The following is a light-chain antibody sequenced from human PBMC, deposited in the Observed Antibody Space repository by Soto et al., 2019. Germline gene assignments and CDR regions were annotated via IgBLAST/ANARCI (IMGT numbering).Light chain of an antibody. CDR3: QQYESYYT. J-gene: IGKJ2*01. CDR2: KAS. Sequence: DIQMTQSPSTLSASVGDRVTITCRASQSISSWLAWYQQKPGKAPKLLIYKASTLESGVPSRFSGSGSGTEFTLTISSLQPDDFATYYCQQYESYYTFGQGTKLEIK. CDR1: QSISSW. V-gene: IGKV1-5*03.